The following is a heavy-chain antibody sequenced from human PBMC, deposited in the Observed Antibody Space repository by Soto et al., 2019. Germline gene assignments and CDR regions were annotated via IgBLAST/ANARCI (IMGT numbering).Heavy chain of an antibody. V-gene: IGHV1-69*08. D-gene: IGHD6-13*01. Sequence: QVQLVQSGAEVKKPGSSVKVSCKASGGNFRSQSISISWVRQAPGQGLEWMGRAIPVLGVANYAQKFQGSVTITADKVMSTVYLELSSLRAEDTAVYYCARERDVAAPGTVVPDYYYGMDVWGQGTTVTVSS. J-gene: IGHJ6*02. CDR2: AIPVLGVA. CDR1: GGNFRSQSIS. CDR3: ARERDVAAPGTVVPDYYYGMDV.